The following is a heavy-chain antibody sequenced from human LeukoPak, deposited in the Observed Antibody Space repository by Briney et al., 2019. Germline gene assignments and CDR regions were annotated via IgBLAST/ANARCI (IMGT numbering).Heavy chain of an antibody. CDR3: AREHRYSSSWYVRGHFDY. CDR1: GYSITSDYY. J-gene: IGHJ4*02. Sequence: SETLSLTCTVSGYSITSDYYWGWIRQPPGKGLEWIGSFYHGGSTYYNPSLKSRVTMSVDTSKNQFSLKLSSVTAADTAVYYCAREHRYSSSWYVRGHFDYWGQGTLVTVSS. CDR2: FYHGGST. V-gene: IGHV4-38-2*02. D-gene: IGHD6-13*01.